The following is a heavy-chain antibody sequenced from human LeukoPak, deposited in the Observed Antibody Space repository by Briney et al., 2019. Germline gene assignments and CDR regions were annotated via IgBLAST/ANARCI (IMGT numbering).Heavy chain of an antibody. Sequence: SETLSLTCAVYGGSFSGYYWSWIRQPPGKGLEWIGEINHSGSTNYNPSLKSRVTISVDTSKNQFSLKLSSVTVADTAVYYCASYDRDGYNFDYWGQGTLVTASS. CDR3: ASYDRDGYNFDY. D-gene: IGHD5-24*01. CDR2: INHSGST. V-gene: IGHV4-34*01. J-gene: IGHJ4*02. CDR1: GGSFSGYY.